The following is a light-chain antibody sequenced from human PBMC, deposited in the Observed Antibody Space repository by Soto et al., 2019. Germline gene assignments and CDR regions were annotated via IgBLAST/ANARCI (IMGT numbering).Light chain of an antibody. J-gene: IGLJ3*02. CDR2: NNN. V-gene: IGLV1-44*01. CDR3: SAWDDSLKGLL. Sequence: QAVVTQPPSTSGTPGQRVTISCSGSGSNIGSNIVNWYRQLPGTAPKLLIYNNNHRPSGVSDRFSGSKSGTSASLAISGLQFEDEAEYYCSAWDDSLKGLLFGGGTKVTVL. CDR1: GSNIGSNI.